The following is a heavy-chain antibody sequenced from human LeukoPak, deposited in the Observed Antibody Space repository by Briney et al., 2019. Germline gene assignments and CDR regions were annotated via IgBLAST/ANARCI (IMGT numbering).Heavy chain of an antibody. J-gene: IGHJ4*02. CDR1: GFTFSSIA. V-gene: IGHV3-23*01. CDR3: AKDLGRYRNNFFDY. D-gene: IGHD1-26*01. CDR2: ISGSGGGT. Sequence: GSLRLSCAASGFTFSSIAMSWVRQAPDKGPEWVSTISGSGGGTYYADSVKGRFTISRDDSKNTLYLQMNSLRADETAVYYCAKDLGRYRNNFFDYWGQGNLVTVSS.